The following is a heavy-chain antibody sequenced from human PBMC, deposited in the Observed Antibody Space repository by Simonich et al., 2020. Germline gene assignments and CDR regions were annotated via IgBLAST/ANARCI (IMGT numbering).Heavy chain of an antibody. CDR1: GGSISSSSYY. D-gene: IGHD6-13*01. Sequence: QLQLQESGPGLVKPSETLSLTCTVSGGSISSSSYYWGWIRQPPGKGLEWIGSIYYSVSPYYNPSLKSRVTISVDTSKNQFSLKLSSVTAADTAVYYCARHAGFAFDIWGQGTMVTVSS. CDR3: ARHAGFAFDI. V-gene: IGHV4-39*01. CDR2: IYYSVSP. J-gene: IGHJ3*02.